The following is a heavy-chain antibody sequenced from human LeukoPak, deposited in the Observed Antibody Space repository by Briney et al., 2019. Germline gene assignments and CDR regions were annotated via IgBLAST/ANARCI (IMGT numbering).Heavy chain of an antibody. V-gene: IGHV1-69*13. J-gene: IGHJ6*03. CDR3: ARSPFRKPYYYYYMDV. Sequence: ASVKVSCKASGGTFNSYAISWVRQAPGQGLEWMGGIIPFFGTADYAQKFQGRVTITADESTSTAYMELSSLRSEDTAIYYCARSPFRKPYYYYYMDVWGKGTTVTISS. CDR2: IIPFFGTA. D-gene: IGHD2-21*01. CDR1: GGTFNSYA.